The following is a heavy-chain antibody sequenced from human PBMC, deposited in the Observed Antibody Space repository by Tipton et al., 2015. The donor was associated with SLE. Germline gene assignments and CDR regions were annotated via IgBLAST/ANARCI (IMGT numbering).Heavy chain of an antibody. D-gene: IGHD1-26*01. CDR1: GYSISSSNYF. CDR3: ARRLGRGFSHWYFDV. V-gene: IGHV4-39*07. J-gene: IGHJ2*01. Sequence: TLSLTCTVSGYSISSSNYFWAWFRQPPGKGLEWIANVESSGSTYYNPSLKSRVIISTDMSKNQFSLKLTSVTAADTAVYYCARRLGRGFSHWYFDVWGRGTLVAVSS. CDR2: VESSGST.